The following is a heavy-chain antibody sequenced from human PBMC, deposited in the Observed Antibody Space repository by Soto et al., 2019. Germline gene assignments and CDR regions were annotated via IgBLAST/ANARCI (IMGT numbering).Heavy chain of an antibody. CDR3: AKDGRAVTTGWFDP. D-gene: IGHD4-4*01. CDR2: ISGSGGST. Sequence: LRLSCAASGFTFSSYAMSWVRQAPGKGLEWVSAISGSGGSTYYADSVKGRFTISRDNSKNTLYLQMNSLRAEDTAVYYCAKDGRAVTTGWFDPWGQGTLVTVSS. V-gene: IGHV3-23*01. CDR1: GFTFSSYA. J-gene: IGHJ5*02.